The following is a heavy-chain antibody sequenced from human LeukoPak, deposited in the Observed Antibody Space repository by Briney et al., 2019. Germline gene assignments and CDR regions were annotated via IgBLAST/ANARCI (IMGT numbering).Heavy chain of an antibody. J-gene: IGHJ4*02. Sequence: PSETLSLTCAVYGGSFSGYYWSWIRQPPGRGLEWIGEINHRGSTNRNSSLKSRVTISVDTSKNQLSLKVTSVIAADTAVYYCARVPESVGINYFDYWGQGILVTVSS. CDR1: GGSFSGYY. CDR3: ARVPESVGINYFDY. V-gene: IGHV4-34*01. D-gene: IGHD1-26*01. CDR2: INHRGST.